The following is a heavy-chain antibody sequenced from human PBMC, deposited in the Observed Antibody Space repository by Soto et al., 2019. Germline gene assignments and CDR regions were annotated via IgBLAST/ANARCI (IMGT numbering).Heavy chain of an antibody. J-gene: IGHJ6*02. CDR1: GGSISSSNR. V-gene: IGHV4-4*02. CDR2: IYHSGST. Sequence: SETLSLTCAVSGGSISSSNRWSWVRQPPGKGLEWIGEIYHSGSTNYNPSLKSRVTISVDKSKNQFPLKLSSVTAADTAVYYCASRAYYYYGMDVWGQGTTVTVSS. CDR3: ASRAYYYYGMDV.